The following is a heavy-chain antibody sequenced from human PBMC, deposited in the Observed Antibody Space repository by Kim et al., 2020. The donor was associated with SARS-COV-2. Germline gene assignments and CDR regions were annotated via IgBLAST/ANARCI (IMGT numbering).Heavy chain of an antibody. Sequence: HDGSDNYYVASVKGRFTISRDNAKISLYLQMNSLRAEDTAIYYCERELTYWGQGTLVTVSS. V-gene: IGHV3-7*03. CDR3: ERELTY. CDR2: HDGSDN. J-gene: IGHJ4*02.